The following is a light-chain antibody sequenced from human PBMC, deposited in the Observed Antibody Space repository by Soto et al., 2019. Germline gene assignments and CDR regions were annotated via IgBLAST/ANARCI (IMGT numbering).Light chain of an antibody. CDR1: SSNIGINY. CDR3: AAWDYSLSGQV. CDR2: RNN. Sequence: QSVLPQPPSASGTPGQRVTISCSGSSSNIGINYVYWFQQLPGTAPKLLIYRNNQRPSGVPDRFSGSKSGTSASLAISGLRSEDEADYYCAAWDYSLSGQVFGGGTKLTVL. J-gene: IGLJ2*01. V-gene: IGLV1-47*01.